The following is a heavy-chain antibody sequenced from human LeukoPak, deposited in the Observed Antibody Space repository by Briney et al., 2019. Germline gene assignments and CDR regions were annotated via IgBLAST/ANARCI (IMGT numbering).Heavy chain of an antibody. D-gene: IGHD2-15*01. J-gene: IGHJ5*02. CDR3: ARSLYCFNDRCYKPSWFDL. CDR1: GDSVPSNSAA. Sequence: SQTLSLTCAISGDSVPSNSAAWNWIRQSPSRGLEWLGRTYYRSKWYNDYAVSVKSRITINPDTSKNQFSLKLSSVTAADTAVYYCARSLYCFNDRCYKPSWFDLWGQGTLVTVSS. CDR2: TYYRSKWYN. V-gene: IGHV6-1*01.